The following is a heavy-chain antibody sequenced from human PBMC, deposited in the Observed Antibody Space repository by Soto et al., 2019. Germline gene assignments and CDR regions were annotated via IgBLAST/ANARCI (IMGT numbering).Heavy chain of an antibody. D-gene: IGHD3-9*01. CDR3: VKVSTFYDILTGYYSTNFFDP. J-gene: IGHJ5*02. CDR2: ISSDGDIT. V-gene: IGHV3-64D*06. CDR1: GFTFREYS. Sequence: SLRLSCSASGFTFREYSMHWVRQAPGKGLQYVSTISSDGDITYYADSVKGRFTISRDNSKNTLYLQMNSLRPEDTAVYYCVKVSTFYDILTGYYSTNFFDPWGQGTLVTVSS.